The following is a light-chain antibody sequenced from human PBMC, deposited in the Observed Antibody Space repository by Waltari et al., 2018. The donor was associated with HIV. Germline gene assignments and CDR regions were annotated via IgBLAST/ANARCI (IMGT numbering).Light chain of an antibody. Sequence: QSILTQPPPVSAAQGPKVTISRSGNHSNVGNQYVVWYQQFPVTAPKFLIYENNKRPSGIPDLFSGSKSGTSATLGITGLQAGDEADYYCGTWDTILSGGVFGGGTKVTVL. CDR3: GTWDTILSGGV. V-gene: IGLV1-51*02. J-gene: IGLJ2*01. CDR2: ENN. CDR1: HSNVGNQY.